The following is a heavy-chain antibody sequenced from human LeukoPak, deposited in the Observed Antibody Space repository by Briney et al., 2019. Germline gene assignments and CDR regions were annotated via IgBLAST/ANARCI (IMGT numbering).Heavy chain of an antibody. Sequence: ASVKVSCKASGYTFTSYYMHWVRQAPGQGLEWVGIINPSGGSTSYARKFQGRVTMTRDTSTNTVYMELSSLRSEDTAVYFCARATLSDYYFNYWGQGTLVTVSS. CDR2: INPSGGST. V-gene: IGHV1-46*01. CDR3: ARATLSDYYFNY. J-gene: IGHJ4*02. CDR1: GYTFTSYY.